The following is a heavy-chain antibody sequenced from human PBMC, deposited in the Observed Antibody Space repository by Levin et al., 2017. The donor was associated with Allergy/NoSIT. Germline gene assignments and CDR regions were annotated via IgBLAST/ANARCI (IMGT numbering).Heavy chain of an antibody. Sequence: GGSLRLSCAASGFTFDDYGMSWVRQAPGKGLEWVSGINWNGGSTGYADSVKGRFTISRDNAKNSLYLQMNSLRAEDTALYYCARVLGSYYSGFPDYWGQGTLVTVSS. CDR2: INWNGGST. CDR1: GFTFDDYG. V-gene: IGHV3-20*04. D-gene: IGHD1-26*01. J-gene: IGHJ4*02. CDR3: ARVLGSYYSGFPDY.